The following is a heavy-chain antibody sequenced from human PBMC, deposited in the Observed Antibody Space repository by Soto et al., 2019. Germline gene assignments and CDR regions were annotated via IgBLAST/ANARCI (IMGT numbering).Heavy chain of an antibody. V-gene: IGHV3-48*01. CDR3: ARDPNSGVARHIDY. CDR1: GFSFSAYS. J-gene: IGHJ4*02. Sequence: EVQLVESGGGLAQRGGSLRLSCAASGFSFSAYSMNWVRQAPGKGLEWLSYIAGSGSTTYYADSVRGRFTISRDNGKNSLFLQLKSLRVEDAGLYYCARDPNSGVARHIDYWGQGTLVTVAS. CDR2: IAGSGSTT. D-gene: IGHD2-8*01.